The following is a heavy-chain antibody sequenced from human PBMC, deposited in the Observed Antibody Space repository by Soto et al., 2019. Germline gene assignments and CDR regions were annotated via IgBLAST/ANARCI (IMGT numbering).Heavy chain of an antibody. Sequence: SETLSLTCTVSGGSISSYYWSLIRQPPGKGLEWIGSIYYSGSTYYNPSLKSRVTISVDTSKNQFSLKLSSVTAADTAVYYCARGRRYSSSWYSDYWGQGTLVTVSS. CDR3: ARGRRYSSSWYSDY. CDR1: GGSISSYY. D-gene: IGHD6-13*01. CDR2: IYYSGST. J-gene: IGHJ4*02. V-gene: IGHV4-59*05.